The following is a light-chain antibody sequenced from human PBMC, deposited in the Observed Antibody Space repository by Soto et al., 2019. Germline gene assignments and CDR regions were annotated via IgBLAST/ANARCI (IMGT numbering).Light chain of an antibody. V-gene: IGLV2-14*01. J-gene: IGLJ2*01. Sequence: QSVLTQPASVSGSPGQSITISCTGTSIDVGGYNYVSWYQQHPGKAPKLMIYEVSNRPSGVSNRFSGSKSGNTASLTISGLQAEDEADYYCSSYTSSSTVVFGGGTKVTVL. CDR2: EVS. CDR3: SSYTSSSTVV. CDR1: SIDVGGYNY.